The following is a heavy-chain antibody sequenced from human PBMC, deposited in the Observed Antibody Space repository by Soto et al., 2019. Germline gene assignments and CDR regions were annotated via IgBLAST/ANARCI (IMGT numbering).Heavy chain of an antibody. Sequence: TSETLSLTCTVSGGSVSSGSYYWSWIRQPPGKGLEWIGHIYYSGSTKYNPPLKSRVTISVDTSKNQFSLKLSSVTAADTAVYYCARGKYTAMRIGFYYYGMDVWGQGTTVTVSS. CDR3: ARGKYTAMRIGFYYYGMDV. V-gene: IGHV4-61*01. CDR2: IYYSGST. J-gene: IGHJ6*02. D-gene: IGHD5-18*01. CDR1: GGSVSSGSYY.